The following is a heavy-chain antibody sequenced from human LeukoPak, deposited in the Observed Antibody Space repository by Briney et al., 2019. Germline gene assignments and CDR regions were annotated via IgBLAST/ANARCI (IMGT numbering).Heavy chain of an antibody. D-gene: IGHD4-11*01. Sequence: SETLSLTCTVSGGSISSSSYYWGWIRQPPGKGLEWIGSIYYSGSTYYNPSLKSRVTISVDTSKNQFSLKLSSVTAADTAVYYCARPETGIPYSNYEGRGQGTLVTVSS. J-gene: IGHJ4*02. CDR3: ARPETGIPYSNYEG. CDR2: IYYSGST. V-gene: IGHV4-39*07. CDR1: GGSISSSSYY.